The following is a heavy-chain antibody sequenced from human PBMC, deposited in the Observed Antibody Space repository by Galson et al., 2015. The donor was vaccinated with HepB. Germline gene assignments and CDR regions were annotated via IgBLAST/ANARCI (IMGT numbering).Heavy chain of an antibody. CDR2: ISSSGSTI. D-gene: IGHD2-21*02. Sequence: SLRLSCAASGFTFSSYEMNWVRQAPGKGLEWVSYISSSGSTIYYADSVKGRFTISRDNAKNSLYLQMNSLRAEDTAVYYCAREIYCGGDCYPYDAFDIWGQGTMVTVSS. V-gene: IGHV3-48*03. J-gene: IGHJ3*02. CDR3: AREIYCGGDCYPYDAFDI. CDR1: GFTFSSYE.